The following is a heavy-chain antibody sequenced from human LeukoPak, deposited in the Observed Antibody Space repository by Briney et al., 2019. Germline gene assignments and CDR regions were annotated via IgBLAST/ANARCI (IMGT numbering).Heavy chain of an antibody. CDR1: GGSISSYY. CDR2: IYYSGST. V-gene: IGHV4-59*01. Sequence: SETLSLTCTVSGGSISSYYWSWIRQPPGKGLEWIGYIYYSGSTNYNPSLKSRVTISVDTSKNQFSLKLSSVTAADTAVYYCARAAPILSVATHDAFDIWGQGTMVTVSS. D-gene: IGHD5-12*01. J-gene: IGHJ3*02. CDR3: ARAAPILSVATHDAFDI.